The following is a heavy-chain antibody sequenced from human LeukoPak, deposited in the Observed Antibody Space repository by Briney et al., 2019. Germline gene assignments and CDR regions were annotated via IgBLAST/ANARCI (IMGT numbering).Heavy chain of an antibody. J-gene: IGHJ3*02. Sequence: GSSVKVSCKASGGTFSSYAISWVRQAPGQGLEWMGRIIPILGIANYAQKFQGRVTITADKSTSTAYMELSSLRSEDTAVYYCARAPVGDSAFDIWGQGTMVTVSS. CDR1: GGTFSSYA. CDR3: ARAPVGDSAFDI. CDR2: IIPILGIA. D-gene: IGHD3-16*01. V-gene: IGHV1-69*04.